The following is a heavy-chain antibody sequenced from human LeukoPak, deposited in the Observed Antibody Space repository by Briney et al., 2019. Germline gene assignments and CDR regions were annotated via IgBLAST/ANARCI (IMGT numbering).Heavy chain of an antibody. D-gene: IGHD7-27*01. CDR1: GGSISSYY. J-gene: IGHJ6*02. Sequence: SETLSLTCTVSGGSISSYYWSWIRQPPGKGLEWIGYIYYSGSTNYNPSLKSRVTISVDTSKNQFSLKLSSVTAADTAVYYCAVGPWAGMDVWGQGTTVTVSS. V-gene: IGHV4-59*01. CDR3: AVGPWAGMDV. CDR2: IYYSGST.